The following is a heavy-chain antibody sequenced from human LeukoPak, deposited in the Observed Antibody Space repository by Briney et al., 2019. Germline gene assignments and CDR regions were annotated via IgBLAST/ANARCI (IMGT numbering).Heavy chain of an antibody. J-gene: IGHJ4*02. CDR1: GGPISSGDYY. Sequence: PSQTLSLTCTVSGGPISSGDYYWSWIRQPPGKGLEWIGYIYYSGSTYYNPSLKSRVTISVDTSKNQFSLKLSSVTAADTAVYYCARANGLDWGIDYWGQGTLVTVSS. CDR3: ARANGLDWGIDY. D-gene: IGHD3-9*01. V-gene: IGHV4-30-4*08. CDR2: IYYSGST.